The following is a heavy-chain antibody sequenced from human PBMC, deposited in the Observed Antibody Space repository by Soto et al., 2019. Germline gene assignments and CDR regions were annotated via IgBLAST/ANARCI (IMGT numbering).Heavy chain of an antibody. CDR1: GFSLSTSGVG. J-gene: IGHJ4*02. V-gene: IGHV2-5*02. D-gene: IGHD2-15*01. Sequence: QITLKESGPTLVKPTQTLTLTCTFSGFSLSTSGVGVGWIRQSPVRALEWLALIYWDDDKRYSPSLKRRLTITKDSSKNQVVLTMTNMHPVDKATYYCARIYCSGGSCYGNYFDYWGEGTLVTVSS. CDR2: IYWDDDK. CDR3: ARIYCSGGSCYGNYFDY.